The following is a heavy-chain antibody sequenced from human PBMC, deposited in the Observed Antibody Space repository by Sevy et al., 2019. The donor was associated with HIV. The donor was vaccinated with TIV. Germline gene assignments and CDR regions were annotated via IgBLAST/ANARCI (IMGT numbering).Heavy chain of an antibody. J-gene: IGHJ3*02. Sequence: GRSLRLSCAASGFTFSSYWMHWVRQAPGKGLVWVSRINSDGSSTSYADSVKGRFTISRDNAKNTLYLQMNSLRAEDTAVYYCAREEYYGSGSYYNGDAFDIWGQGTMVTVSS. D-gene: IGHD3-10*01. V-gene: IGHV3-74*01. CDR2: INSDGSST. CDR1: GFTFSSYW. CDR3: AREEYYGSGSYYNGDAFDI.